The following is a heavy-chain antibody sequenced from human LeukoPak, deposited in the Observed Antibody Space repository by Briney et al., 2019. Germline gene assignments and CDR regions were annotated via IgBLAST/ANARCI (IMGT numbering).Heavy chain of an antibody. Sequence: SETLSLTCAVSGGSISSSNWWSWGRPPPGKGLEWIGEIYHSGSTNYNPSLKSRVTISVDKSKNQFSLKLSSVTAADTAVYYCARGTVVVPAARDYYYYGMDVWGKGTTVTVSS. J-gene: IGHJ6*04. D-gene: IGHD2-2*01. CDR1: GGSISSSNW. CDR3: ARGTVVVPAARDYYYYGMDV. CDR2: IYHSGST. V-gene: IGHV4-4*02.